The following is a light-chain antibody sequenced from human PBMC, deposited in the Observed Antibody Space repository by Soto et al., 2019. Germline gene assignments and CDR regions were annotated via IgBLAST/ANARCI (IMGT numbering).Light chain of an antibody. CDR2: EGS. V-gene: IGLV2-23*01. CDR1: SSDVGSNNL. J-gene: IGLJ3*02. CDR3: CSYATSTTWV. Sequence: QSALTQPASVSGSPGQSITISCTGSSSDVGSNNLVSWYQQLPGKAPKLIIHEGSERPSGVSHRFSGSKSGNTASLTISRLQSEDEADYYCCSYATSTTWVFGGGTKLTVL.